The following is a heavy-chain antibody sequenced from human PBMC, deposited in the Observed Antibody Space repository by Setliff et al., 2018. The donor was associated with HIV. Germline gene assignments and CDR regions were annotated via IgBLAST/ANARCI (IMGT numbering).Heavy chain of an antibody. D-gene: IGHD6-19*01. V-gene: IGHV4-34*10. CDR2: INHSGST. CDR3: ARDRGSGWYGYFQQ. CDR1: GGSFSGYY. J-gene: IGHJ1*01. Sequence: SETLSLTCAVYGGSFSGYYWSWIRQPPGKGLEWIGEINHSGSTNYNPSLKSRIVMYLDRAKNEFSLSLFSATTADTAVYYCARDRGSGWYGYFQQWGQGSQVTVSS.